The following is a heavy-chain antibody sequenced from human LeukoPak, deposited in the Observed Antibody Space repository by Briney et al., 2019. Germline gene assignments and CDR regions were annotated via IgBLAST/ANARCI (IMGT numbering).Heavy chain of an antibody. J-gene: IGHJ4*02. CDR1: GGTFSSYA. D-gene: IGHD3-10*01. Sequence: ASVKVSCKASGGTFSSYAISWVRQAPGQGLEWMGRIIPILGIANYAQKFQGRVTITADKSTSTAYMELSSLRSDDTAIYYCARAYGSGSSYHPDYWGQGTLVTVSS. V-gene: IGHV1-69*04. CDR2: IIPILGIA. CDR3: ARAYGSGSSYHPDY.